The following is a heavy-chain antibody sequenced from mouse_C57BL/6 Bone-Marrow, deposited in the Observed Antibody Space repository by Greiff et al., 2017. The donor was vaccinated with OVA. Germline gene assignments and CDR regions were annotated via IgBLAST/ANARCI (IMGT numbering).Heavy chain of an antibody. Sequence: QVQLKQPGAELVKPGASVKLSCKSSGYTFTSYWMHWVKQRPGRGLEWIGMIDPNSGGTKYNEKFKSKATLTVDKPSSTAYMQLSSLTSEDSAVYYCARIETTVVAPHWYFDVWGTGTTVTVSS. J-gene: IGHJ1*03. V-gene: IGHV1-72*01. D-gene: IGHD1-1*01. CDR3: ARIETTVVAPHWYFDV. CDR1: GYTFTSYW. CDR2: IDPNSGGT.